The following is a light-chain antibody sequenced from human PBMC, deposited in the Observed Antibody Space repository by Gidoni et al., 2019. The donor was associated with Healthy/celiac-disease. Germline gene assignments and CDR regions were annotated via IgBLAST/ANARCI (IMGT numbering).Light chain of an antibody. V-gene: IGKV3-20*01. J-gene: IGKJ2*01. CDR1: QSVSSSY. CDR2: GAS. CDR3: QQYGSF. Sequence: DIVLTQSPGTLSLSPGERATLSCRASQSVSSSYLAWYQQKPGQAPRLLIYGASSRATGIPDRFSGSGSGTDFTLTISRLEPEDFAVYYCQQYGSFFXQXTKLEIK.